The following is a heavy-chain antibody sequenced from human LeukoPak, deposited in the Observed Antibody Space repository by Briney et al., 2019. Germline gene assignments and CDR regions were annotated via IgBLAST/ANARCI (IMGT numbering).Heavy chain of an antibody. CDR2: FSDRGGP. Sequence: SETLSLTCTVSGGSISSHFWSWIRLPPGKGLEWIGYFSDRGGPNYNPSLKSRVTISGDTSKNQVSLKLRSVTAADTAIYYCARDYDYFDYWGQGTQVTVSS. D-gene: IGHD3-16*01. V-gene: IGHV4-59*11. J-gene: IGHJ4*02. CDR3: ARDYDYFDY. CDR1: GGSISSHF.